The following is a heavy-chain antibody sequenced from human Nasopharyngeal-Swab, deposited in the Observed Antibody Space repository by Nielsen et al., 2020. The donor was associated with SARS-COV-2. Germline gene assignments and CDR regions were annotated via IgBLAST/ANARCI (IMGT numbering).Heavy chain of an antibody. J-gene: IGHJ4*02. CDR1: GSSISSGYY. V-gene: IGHV4-38-2*01. D-gene: IGHD2-21*01. CDR3: ARQVVVETHNFDY. Sequence: SETLSLTCAVSGSSISSGYYWGWIRQPPGKGLEWIGSIYHSGSTYYNPSLKSRVTISVDTSENQFSLKLSSVTAADTAVYYCARQVVVETHNFDYWGQGTLVTVSS. CDR2: IYHSGST.